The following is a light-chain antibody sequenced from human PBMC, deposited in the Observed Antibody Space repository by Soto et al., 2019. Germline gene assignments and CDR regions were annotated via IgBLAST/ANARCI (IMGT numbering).Light chain of an antibody. Sequence: EIVMTQSPATLSVSPGERASLSCRASQSVSSNLAWYQQKPGQTPRLLIYVTSTRATGIPARFSGSGSGTEFTLTISSLQSEDFAVYYCQHYNNWPLTFGGGTKVEIK. CDR1: QSVSSN. CDR3: QHYNNWPLT. J-gene: IGKJ4*01. CDR2: VTS. V-gene: IGKV3-15*01.